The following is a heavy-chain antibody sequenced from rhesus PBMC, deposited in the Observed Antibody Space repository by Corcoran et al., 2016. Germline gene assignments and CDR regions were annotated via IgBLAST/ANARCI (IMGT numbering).Heavy chain of an antibody. CDR2: ITYSGST. J-gene: IGHJ4*01. D-gene: IGHD5-36*01. Sequence: QVQLQESGPGLVKPSETLSLTCAVSGGSISSGYYYWSWIRQPPGKGLEWIGYITYSGSTSYNPSLKSRVTISRDTSKNQFSLKLSSVTAADTAVYYCARVNIATVPPDYWGQGVLVTVSS. V-gene: IGHV4-122*02. CDR3: ARVNIATVPPDY. CDR1: GGSISSGYYY.